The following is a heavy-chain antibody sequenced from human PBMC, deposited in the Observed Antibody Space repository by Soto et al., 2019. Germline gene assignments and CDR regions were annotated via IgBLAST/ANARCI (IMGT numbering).Heavy chain of an antibody. CDR2: IKQDGSEK. D-gene: IGHD6-19*01. J-gene: IGHJ4*02. CDR1: GFTFSSYW. V-gene: IGHV3-7*05. Sequence: GGSLRLSFAASGFTFSSYWMSWVLQAPGKGLEWVANIKQDGSEKYYVDSVKGRFTISRDNAKNSLYLQMNSLRAEDTAVYYCAKEPGPDSAWYKYIDFWGQGTLVTVSS. CDR3: AKEPGPDSAWYKYIDF.